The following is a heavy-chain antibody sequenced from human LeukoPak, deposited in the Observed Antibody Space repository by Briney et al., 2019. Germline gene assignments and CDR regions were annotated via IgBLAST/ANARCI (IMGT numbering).Heavy chain of an antibody. D-gene: IGHD3-10*01. V-gene: IGHV3-23*01. J-gene: IGHJ4*02. Sequence: PGGSLRLSCAASGFTFSSYAMSWVRQAPGKGLEWVSAISGSGGSTYYADSVKGRFTISRDNSKNTLYLQMNSLRAEDTAVYYCAKDRDYYGSGSPFDSWGQGTLVTVSS. CDR1: GFTFSSYA. CDR2: ISGSGGST. CDR3: AKDRDYYGSGSPFDS.